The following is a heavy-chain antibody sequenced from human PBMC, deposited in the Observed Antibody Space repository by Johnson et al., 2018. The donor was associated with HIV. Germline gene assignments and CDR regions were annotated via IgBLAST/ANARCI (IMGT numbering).Heavy chain of an antibody. CDR2: IKSKTDGGTT. V-gene: IGHV3-15*01. J-gene: IGHJ3*01. CDR1: GFTFSNAW. Sequence: VQLVESGGGLVKPGGSLRLSCAASGFTFSNAWMSWVRQAPGKGLEWVGRIKSKTDGGTTDYAAPVKGRFTISRDDSKNTLYLQMNSLRAEDAAVYCCANSGLWGPMNWGQGTMVTVSS. D-gene: IGHD4/OR15-4a*01. CDR3: ANSGLWGPMN.